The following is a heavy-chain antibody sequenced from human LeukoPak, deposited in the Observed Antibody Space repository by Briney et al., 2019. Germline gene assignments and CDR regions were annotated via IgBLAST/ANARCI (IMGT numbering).Heavy chain of an antibody. V-gene: IGHV3-33*06. J-gene: IGHJ4*02. CDR2: IWYDGSNK. CDR1: GFTFSSYG. D-gene: IGHD1-26*01. CDR3: AKLGVGSTDYFDY. Sequence: GGSLRLSCAASGFTFSSYGMHWVRQAPGKGLEWVAGIWYDGSNKYYADSVKGRFTISRDNSKNTLYLQMNSLRAEDTAVYYCAKLGVGSTDYFDYWGQGTLVTVSS.